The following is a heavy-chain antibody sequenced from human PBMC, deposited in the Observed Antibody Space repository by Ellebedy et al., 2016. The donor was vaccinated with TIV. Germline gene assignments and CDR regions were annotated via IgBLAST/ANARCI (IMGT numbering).Heavy chain of an antibody. V-gene: IGHV3-74*01. CDR2: INNNGRTI. CDR1: GFTFSTYW. J-gene: IGHJ4*02. Sequence: GESLKISCAASGFTFSTYWMHWVRQTPGQGLVWVARINNNGRTINYADSVKGRFTISRDNAKNTLYLEMSSLRVDDTAVYYCARQFDQTARWGQGTLVTVSS. D-gene: IGHD2-21*02. CDR3: ARQFDQTAR.